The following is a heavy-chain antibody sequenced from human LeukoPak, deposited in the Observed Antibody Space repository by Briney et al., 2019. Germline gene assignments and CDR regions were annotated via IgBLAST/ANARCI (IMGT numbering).Heavy chain of an antibody. CDR3: AKENNWNYSFDY. J-gene: IGHJ4*02. Sequence: PGKSLRLSCAASGFTFSSYGMHWVRQAPGKGLEWVAVISYDGSNKYYADSVKGRFTISRDNSKNTLYLQMNSLRAEDTAVYYCAKENNWNYSFDYWGQGTLVTVSS. CDR2: ISYDGSNK. D-gene: IGHD1-7*01. CDR1: GFTFSSYG. V-gene: IGHV3-30*18.